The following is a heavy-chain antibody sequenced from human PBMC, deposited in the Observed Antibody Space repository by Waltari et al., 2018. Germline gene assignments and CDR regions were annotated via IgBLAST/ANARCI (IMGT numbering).Heavy chain of an antibody. CDR2: ISYDGSNK. CDR1: GFTVSSYG. D-gene: IGHD2-15*01. Sequence: QVQLVESGGGVVQPGRSLRLSCAASGFTVSSYGMHWVRQAPGKGLEWVAVISYDGSNKYYADSVKGRFTISRDNSKNTLYLQMNSLRAEDTAVYYCAKDWAKAAENDYWGQGTLVTVSS. J-gene: IGHJ4*02. V-gene: IGHV3-30*18. CDR3: AKDWAKAAENDY.